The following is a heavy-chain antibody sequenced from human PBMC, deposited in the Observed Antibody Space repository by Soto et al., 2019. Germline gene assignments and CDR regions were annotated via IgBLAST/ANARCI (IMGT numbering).Heavy chain of an antibody. CDR3: ASQDRPAPPSYSYYGMDV. D-gene: IGHD2-15*01. Sequence: QVQLVQSGAEVKKPGASVKVSCKASGYTFTNYGISWVRQAPGQGLEWMGWISAYNGNTNYTQKLQGTVTMTTDTSTSTPHMELRSLSSDETAVYSCASQDRPAPPSYSYYGMDVWGQGTTVTVSS. CDR2: ISAYNGNT. V-gene: IGHV1-18*01. CDR1: GYTFTNYG. J-gene: IGHJ6*02.